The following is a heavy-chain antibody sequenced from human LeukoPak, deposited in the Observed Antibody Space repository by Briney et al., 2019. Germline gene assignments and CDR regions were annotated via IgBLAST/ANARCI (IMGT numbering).Heavy chain of an antibody. Sequence: PSETLSLTCTVSSGSISSYYWSWIRQPPGKGLEWIGYIYYSGSTYYNPSLKSRVTISVDTSKNQFSLKLSSVTAADTAVYYCARLTGDNSYWGQGTLVTVSS. CDR2: IYYSGST. CDR1: SGSISSYY. D-gene: IGHD7-27*01. V-gene: IGHV4-59*08. J-gene: IGHJ4*02. CDR3: ARLTGDNSY.